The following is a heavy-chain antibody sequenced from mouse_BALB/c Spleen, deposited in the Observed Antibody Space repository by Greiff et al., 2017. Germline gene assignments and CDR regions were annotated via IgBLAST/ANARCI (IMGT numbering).Heavy chain of an antibody. Sequence: QVQLQQPGADLVKPGASVKLSCKASGYTFTSYWMHWVKQRPGQGLELIGEINPSNGRTNYNEKFKSKATLTVDKSSSTAYMQLSSLTSEDSAVYYCASKRVITTVVATDYWGQGTTLTVSS. V-gene: IGHV1S81*02. CDR3: ASKRVITTVVATDY. CDR1: GYTFTSYW. J-gene: IGHJ2*01. CDR2: INPSNGRT. D-gene: IGHD1-1*01.